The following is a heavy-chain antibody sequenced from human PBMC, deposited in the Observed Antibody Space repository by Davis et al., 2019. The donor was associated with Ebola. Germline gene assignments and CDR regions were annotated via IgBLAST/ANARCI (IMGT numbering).Heavy chain of an antibody. CDR1: GFSFSGSA. V-gene: IGHV3-73*01. CDR3: TRHLSSSWFEWFDP. J-gene: IGHJ5*02. CDR2: IRSKTNSYAT. Sequence: PGGSLRLSCAASGFSFSGSALHWVRQASGKGLEWVGLIRSKTNSYATTYAASVKGRFTISRDDSNSTAYLQMNSLKTEDTAIYYCTRHLSSSWFEWFDPWGQGTLVTVSS. D-gene: IGHD6-13*01.